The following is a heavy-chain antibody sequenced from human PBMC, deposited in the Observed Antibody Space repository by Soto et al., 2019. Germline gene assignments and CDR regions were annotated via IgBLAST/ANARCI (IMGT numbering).Heavy chain of an antibody. CDR1: GGSISSSDYY. Sequence: PSETLSLTCTVSGGSISSSDYYWGWIRQPPGKGLEWIGSIHYSGSTYYNPSLKSRVTISVDTSKNQFSLQLSSVIATDTAVYHCARRGRLLEGWFAPWGRGTLITVSS. CDR3: ARRGRLLEGWFAP. J-gene: IGHJ5*02. D-gene: IGHD2-15*01. CDR2: IHYSGST. V-gene: IGHV4-39*01.